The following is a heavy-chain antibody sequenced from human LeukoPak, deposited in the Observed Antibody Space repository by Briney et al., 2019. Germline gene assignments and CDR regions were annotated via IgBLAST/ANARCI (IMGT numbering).Heavy chain of an antibody. V-gene: IGHV3-21*01. D-gene: IGHD2-15*01. J-gene: IGHJ5*02. CDR3: ARDGRWVVAATPDGNWFAR. Sequence: GGSLSLSCAASGCTFSSYSMNWVRQAPGKGLEWVSSISSSSSYIYYADSVKGRFTISRANAKNSLYLQMHSLRAEDTALYHRARDGRWVVAATPDGNWFARWGQATLVTVPS. CDR2: ISSSSSYI. CDR1: GCTFSSYS.